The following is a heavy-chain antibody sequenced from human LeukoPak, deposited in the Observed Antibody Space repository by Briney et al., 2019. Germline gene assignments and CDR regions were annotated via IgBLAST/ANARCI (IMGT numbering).Heavy chain of an antibody. CDR1: GFTFSSYA. J-gene: IGHJ4*02. CDR2: ISGSGGST. V-gene: IGHV3-23*01. D-gene: IGHD3-3*01. CDR3: AKDLRSLEWGYYLDY. Sequence: GGSLRLSCAASGFTFSSYAMSWVRQAPGKGLEWVSAISGSGGSTYYADSVKGRFTISRDNSKNTLYLQMNSLRAEDTAVYYCAKDLRSLEWGYYLDYWGQGTLVTVSS.